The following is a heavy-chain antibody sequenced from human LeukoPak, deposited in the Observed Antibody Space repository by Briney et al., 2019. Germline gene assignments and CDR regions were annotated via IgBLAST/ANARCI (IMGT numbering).Heavy chain of an antibody. CDR1: GGTFSSYA. CDR3: ARDQGSGFDY. D-gene: IGHD6-19*01. CDR2: IIPIFGTA. J-gene: IGHJ4*02. V-gene: IGHV1-69*05. Sequence: ALVKVSCKASGGTFSSYAISWVRQAPGQGLEWMGGIIPIFGTANYAQKFQGRVTITTDESTSTAYMELSSLRSEDTAVYYCARDQGSGFDYWGQGTLVTVSS.